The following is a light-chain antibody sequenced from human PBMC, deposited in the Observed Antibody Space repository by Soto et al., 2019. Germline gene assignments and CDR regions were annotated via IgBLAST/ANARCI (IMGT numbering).Light chain of an antibody. CDR3: QQYGDSPSIT. V-gene: IGKV3-20*01. J-gene: IGKJ5*01. CDR2: GSY. CDR1: QSFSGNY. Sequence: IELRQTAGKRTLSAVGGATLSCRTSQSFSGNYLTWYQHKPCQAHRLLIYGSYQRATGIPDRFSGSGSGTDFSLTITRLEPEDFEVYYCQQYGDSPSITVGQGTRLEIK.